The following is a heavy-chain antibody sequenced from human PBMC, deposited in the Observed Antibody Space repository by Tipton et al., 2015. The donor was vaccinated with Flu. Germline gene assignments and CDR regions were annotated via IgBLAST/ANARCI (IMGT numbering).Heavy chain of an antibody. CDR2: IYYSGTT. D-gene: IGHD3-9*01. CDR3: AKEGSYNILTNYYNKGFDP. Sequence: WARQAPGKGLEWIGSIYYSGTTYYNPSHKSRVTMSIDTSKNQFSLKVTSVTAADTAVYYCAKEGSYNILTNYYNKGFDPWGQGTLVIVSS. J-gene: IGHJ5*02. V-gene: IGHV4-39*07.